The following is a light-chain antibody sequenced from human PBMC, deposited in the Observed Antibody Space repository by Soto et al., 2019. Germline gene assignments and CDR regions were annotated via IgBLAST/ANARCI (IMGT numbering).Light chain of an antibody. Sequence: EIVMTQSPATLSVSPGERATLSCRASQSVSSNLAWYQQKPGQAPRLLIYGAPTRATGIPARFSGSGSGTEFTLTISSLQSEDFAVYYCQQYNNWPRGTWTFGQGTKVDIK. CDR3: QQYNNWPRGTWT. CDR2: GAP. J-gene: IGKJ1*01. V-gene: IGKV3-15*01. CDR1: QSVSSN.